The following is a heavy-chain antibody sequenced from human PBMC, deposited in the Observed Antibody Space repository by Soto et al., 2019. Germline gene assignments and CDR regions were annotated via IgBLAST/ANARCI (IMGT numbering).Heavy chain of an antibody. J-gene: IGHJ6*02. V-gene: IGHV3-23*01. CDR1: GFTFSSYA. CDR3: AKDSYGGNPHGMDV. CDR2: ISGSGGST. D-gene: IGHD4-17*01. Sequence: GGSLRLSCAGSGFTFSSYAMSWVRQAPGKGLEWVSAISGSGGSTYYADSVKGRFTISRDNSKNTLYLQMNSLRAEDTAVYYCAKDSYGGNPHGMDVWGQGTTVTVSS.